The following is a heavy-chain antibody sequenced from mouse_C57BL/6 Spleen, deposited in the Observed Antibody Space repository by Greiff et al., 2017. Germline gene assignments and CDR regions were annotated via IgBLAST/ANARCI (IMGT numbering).Heavy chain of an antibody. CDR3: TPITTVKAWYFDV. J-gene: IGHJ1*03. D-gene: IGHD1-1*01. CDR1: GFNIKDYY. Sequence: EVQLQQSGAELVRPGASVKLSCTASGFNIKDYYMHWVKQRPEQGLEWIGRIDPEDGDTEYAPKFQGKATMTADTSSNTAYLQLSSLTSEDTAVYYCTPITTVKAWYFDVWGTGTTVTVSS. CDR2: IDPEDGDT. V-gene: IGHV14-1*01.